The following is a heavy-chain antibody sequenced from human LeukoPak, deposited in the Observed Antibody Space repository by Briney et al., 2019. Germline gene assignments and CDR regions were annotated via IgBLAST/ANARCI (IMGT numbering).Heavy chain of an antibody. D-gene: IGHD5-18*01. CDR1: GFTSGDYA. J-gene: IGHJ4*02. CDR2: IRSKAYGGTT. Sequence: PGGSLRLSCTASGFTSGDYAMSWFRQAPGKGLEWVGFIRSKAYGGTTEYAASVKGRFTISRDDSKSIAYLQMNSLKTEDTAVYYCTRDGGRQLWFFDYWGQGTLVTVSS. CDR3: TRDGGRQLWFFDY. V-gene: IGHV3-49*03.